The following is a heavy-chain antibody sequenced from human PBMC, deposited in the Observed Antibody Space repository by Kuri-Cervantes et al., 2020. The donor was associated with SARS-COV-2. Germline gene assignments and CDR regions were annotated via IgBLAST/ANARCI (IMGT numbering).Heavy chain of an antibody. CDR1: GYTFSSYW. Sequence: GESLKISCAASGYTFSSYWMSWVRQAPGKGLGWVANIKQDGSEKYYVDSVKGRFTISRDNAKNSLYLQMNSLRAEDTAVYYCARVGAYYDFWSGYGPFDYWGQGTLVTVSS. D-gene: IGHD3-3*01. J-gene: IGHJ4*02. CDR3: ARVGAYYDFWSGYGPFDY. V-gene: IGHV3-7*01. CDR2: IKQDGSEK.